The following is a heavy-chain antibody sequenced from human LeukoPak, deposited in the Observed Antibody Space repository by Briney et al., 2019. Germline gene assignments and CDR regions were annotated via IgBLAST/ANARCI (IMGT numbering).Heavy chain of an antibody. V-gene: IGHV1-2*02. Sequence: ASVKVSCKASGYTFTGYYMYWVRQAPGQGLGWMGWINPNSGGTDYAQKFQGRVTMTTDTSTSTAYMELSRLRSDDTAAYYCARVRVVVVGIMWFDPWGQGTLVTVSS. D-gene: IGHD2-15*01. CDR1: GYTFTGYY. CDR3: ARVRVVVVGIMWFDP. CDR2: INPNSGGT. J-gene: IGHJ5*02.